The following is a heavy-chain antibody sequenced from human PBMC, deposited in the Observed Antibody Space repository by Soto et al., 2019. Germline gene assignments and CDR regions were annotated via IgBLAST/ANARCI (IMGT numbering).Heavy chain of an antibody. CDR3: AKDFKVSGSHYGTLNYYYGMDV. Sequence: GGSLRLSCAASGLTFSTYGMQWVRQAPGEGLEWVAVISYDGYLKYYVDAVKGRFTVARDNSKNTLLLEMNSLRVEDTAVYFCAKDFKVSGSHYGTLNYYYGMDVWGQGTTVTVSS. D-gene: IGHD3-10*01. J-gene: IGHJ6*02. CDR1: GLTFSTYG. CDR2: ISYDGYLK. V-gene: IGHV3-30*18.